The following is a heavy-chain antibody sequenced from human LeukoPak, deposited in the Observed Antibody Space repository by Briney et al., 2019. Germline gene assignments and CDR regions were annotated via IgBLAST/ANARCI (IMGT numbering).Heavy chain of an antibody. J-gene: IGHJ3*01. V-gene: IGHV4-34*01. CDR2: INYGGST. D-gene: IGHD6-19*01. Sequence: SETLSLTCAVSEMSFSAYYWNWLRQSPGKGLEWIGEINYGGSTKYTPSLEGRGTILIDTSKNQFSLKLTSVTAADTAVYYCARGFPPGSGSRGSHAFDVWGQGTMVTVSS. CDR1: EMSFSAYY. CDR3: ARGFPPGSGSRGSHAFDV.